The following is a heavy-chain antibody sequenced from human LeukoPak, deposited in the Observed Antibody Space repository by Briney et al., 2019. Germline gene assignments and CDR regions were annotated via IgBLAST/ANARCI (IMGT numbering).Heavy chain of an antibody. Sequence: SETLSLTCTVSGGSISSGRYYWSWIRQPAGKGLEWIGRIYTSGSTNYNPSLKSRVTISVDTSKNQFSLKLSSVTAADTAVYYCAKGYSSGWTSNWFDPWGQGTLVTVSS. D-gene: IGHD6-19*01. CDR3: AKGYSSGWTSNWFDP. CDR1: GGSISSGRYY. J-gene: IGHJ5*02. V-gene: IGHV4-61*02. CDR2: IYTSGST.